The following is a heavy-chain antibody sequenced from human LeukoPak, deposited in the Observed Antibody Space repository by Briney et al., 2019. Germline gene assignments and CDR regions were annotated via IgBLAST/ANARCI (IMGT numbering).Heavy chain of an antibody. D-gene: IGHD6-19*01. CDR1: GFTFSSYA. CDR3: AKAKLAGGYYFDY. Sequence: GGSLRLYCAASGFTFSSYAMSWVRQAPGKGLEWVSAISGSGGSTYYADSVKGRFTISRDNSKNTLYLQMNSLRAEDTAVYYCAKAKLAGGYYFDYWGQGTLVTVSS. CDR2: ISGSGGST. V-gene: IGHV3-23*01. J-gene: IGHJ4*02.